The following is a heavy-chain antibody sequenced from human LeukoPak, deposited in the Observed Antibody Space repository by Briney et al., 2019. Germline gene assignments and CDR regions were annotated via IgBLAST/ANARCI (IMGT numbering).Heavy chain of an antibody. CDR1: GFTFSSYA. CDR3: ARDQANHGDYAVGRFDP. J-gene: IGHJ5*02. V-gene: IGHV3-30-3*01. D-gene: IGHD4-17*01. Sequence: GGSLRLSCAASGFTFSSYAMHWVRQAPGKGLEWVAVISYDGSNKYYADSVKGRFTISRDNSKNTLYLQMNSLRAEDTAVYYCARDQANHGDYAVGRFDPWGQGTLVTVSS. CDR2: ISYDGSNK.